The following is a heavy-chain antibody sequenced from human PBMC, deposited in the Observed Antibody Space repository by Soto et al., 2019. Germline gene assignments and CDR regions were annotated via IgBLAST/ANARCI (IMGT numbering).Heavy chain of an antibody. D-gene: IGHD4-17*01. CDR2: IRSKGYGGTT. J-gene: IGHJ4*02. Sequence: GGSLRLSCTVSGFNLDDYAMTWFRQARGKGLEWVGFIRSKGYGGTTELAASVKGRFTISKDASKTIAYLQMNSLKIEDTAMYYCARGGGITYGGQWNVYCCPGTLFTV. CDR1: GFNLDDYA. V-gene: IGHV3-49*03. CDR3: ARGGGITYGGQWNVY.